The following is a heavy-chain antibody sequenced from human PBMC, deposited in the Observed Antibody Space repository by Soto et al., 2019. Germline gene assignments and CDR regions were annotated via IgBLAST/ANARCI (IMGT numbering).Heavy chain of an antibody. Sequence: GGSLRLSCAASGFTFSSYAMSWVRQAPGKGLEWVSAISGSGGSTYYADSVKGRFTISRDNSKNTLYLQMNSLRAEDTAVYYCATFSPYYDFWSQPADYWGQGTLVTVSS. CDR3: ATFSPYYDFWSQPADY. D-gene: IGHD3-3*01. J-gene: IGHJ4*02. CDR1: GFTFSSYA. V-gene: IGHV3-23*01. CDR2: ISGSGGST.